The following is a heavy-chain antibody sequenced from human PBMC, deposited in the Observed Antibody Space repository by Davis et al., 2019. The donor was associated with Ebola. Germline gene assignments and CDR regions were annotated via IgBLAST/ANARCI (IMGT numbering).Heavy chain of an antibody. CDR2: IIPILGIA. CDR1: GGTSSSYA. J-gene: IGHJ6*01. V-gene: IGHV1-69*04. Sequence: SVKVSCKASGGTSSSYAISWVRQAPRQVLEWMGRIIPILGIANYAQKFQGRVTITADKSTSTAYMELSSLRSEDTALYYCARDGRFHYGMDVSAQRTTVTVSS. D-gene: IGHD1-26*01. CDR3: ARDGRFHYGMDV.